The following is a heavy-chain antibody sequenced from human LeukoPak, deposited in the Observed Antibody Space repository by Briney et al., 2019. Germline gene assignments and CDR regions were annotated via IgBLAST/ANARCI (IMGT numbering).Heavy chain of an antibody. CDR3: ARLIASGFAH. CDR1: GGSFSGYY. CDR2: INHSGST. J-gene: IGHJ4*02. Sequence: TPSETLSLTCAVYGGSFSGYYWSWIRQPPGKGLEWIGEINHSGSTNYNPSLKSRVTISVDTSKNQFSLKLSSVTAADTAVYYCARLIASGFAHWGQGTLVTVSS. D-gene: IGHD2/OR15-2a*01. V-gene: IGHV4-34*01.